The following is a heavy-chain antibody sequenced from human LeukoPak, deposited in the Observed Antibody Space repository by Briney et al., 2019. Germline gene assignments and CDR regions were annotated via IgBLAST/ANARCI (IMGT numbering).Heavy chain of an antibody. J-gene: IGHJ4*02. CDR2: INTDGGST. CDR3: VRSNSGDFDY. D-gene: IGHD3-10*01. Sequence: GGSRRLSFAASGFTFSSFWMHWVRQAPGRGLVWVSRINTDGGSTSYADSVKGRLTISRDNAKNMLYLQMNSLRAEDTAVYYCVRSNSGDFDYWGQGTLVTVSS. V-gene: IGHV3-74*01. CDR1: GFTFSSFW.